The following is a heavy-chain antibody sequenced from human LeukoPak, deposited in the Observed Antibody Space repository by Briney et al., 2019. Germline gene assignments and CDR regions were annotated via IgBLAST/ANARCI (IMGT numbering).Heavy chain of an antibody. J-gene: IGHJ4*02. Sequence: PGGSLRLSCAASGFTFSSYAMSWVRQAPGKGLEWVSAISGSGGSTYYADSVKGRFTISRDNPMHTLYLQMNSLRAEDTAVYYCAKVSLTLAVAGLFDFWGQGTLVTVSS. CDR2: ISGSGGST. D-gene: IGHD6-19*01. CDR1: GFTFSSYA. V-gene: IGHV3-23*01. CDR3: AKVSLTLAVAGLFDF.